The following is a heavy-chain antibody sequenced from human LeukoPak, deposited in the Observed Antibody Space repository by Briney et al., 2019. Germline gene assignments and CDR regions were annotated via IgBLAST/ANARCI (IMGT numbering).Heavy chain of an antibody. Sequence: GVSLRLSCAASGFTFSSSAMSWVRQAPGKGLEWVSAISNNGGYTYYADSVQGRFTISRDNSKSTLCLQMNSLRAEDTAVYHCAKQLGYCSDGSCYFPYWGQGTLVTVSS. CDR1: GFTFSSSA. J-gene: IGHJ4*02. CDR2: ISNNGGYT. D-gene: IGHD2-15*01. CDR3: AKQLGYCSDGSCYFPY. V-gene: IGHV3-23*01.